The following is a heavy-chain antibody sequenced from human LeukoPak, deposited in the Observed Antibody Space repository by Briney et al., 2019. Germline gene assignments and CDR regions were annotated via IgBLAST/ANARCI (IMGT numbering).Heavy chain of an antibody. Sequence: ASVKVSCKASGYTFTGYYMHWVRQAPGRGLEWMGRINPNSGGTNYAQKFQGRVTMTRDTSISTAYMELSRLRYDDTAVYYCARPHTVLYNWFDPWGQGTLVTVSS. D-gene: IGHD4-11*01. V-gene: IGHV1-2*06. J-gene: IGHJ5*02. CDR3: ARPHTVLYNWFDP. CDR1: GYTFTGYY. CDR2: INPNSGGT.